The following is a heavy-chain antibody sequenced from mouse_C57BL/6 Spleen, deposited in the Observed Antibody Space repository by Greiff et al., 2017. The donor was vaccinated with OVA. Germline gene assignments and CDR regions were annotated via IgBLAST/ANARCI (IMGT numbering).Heavy chain of an antibody. J-gene: IGHJ2*01. CDR2: IDPETGGT. Sequence: VKLVESGAELVRPGASVTLSCKASGYTFTDYEMHWVKQTPVHGLEWIGAIDPETGGTAYNQKFKGKAILTADKSSSPAYMELRSLTSEDSAVYYCTRLATPDYWGQGTTLTVSS. CDR1: GYTFTDYE. D-gene: IGHD4-1*02. V-gene: IGHV1-15*01. CDR3: TRLATPDY.